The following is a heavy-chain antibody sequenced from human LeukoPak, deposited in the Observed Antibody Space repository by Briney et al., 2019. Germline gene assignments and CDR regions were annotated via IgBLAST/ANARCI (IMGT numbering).Heavy chain of an antibody. V-gene: IGHV3-30*18. Sequence: GGSLRLSCAASGFTFSSYGMHWVRQAPGKGLEWVAVISYDGSNKHYADSVKGRFTISRDNSKNMLYLQVNSLGDEDTAVYYCAKDGGAAVRGSFDYWGQGTLVTVSS. CDR3: AKDGGAAVRGSFDY. J-gene: IGHJ4*02. CDR1: GFTFSSYG. CDR2: ISYDGSNK. D-gene: IGHD2-2*02.